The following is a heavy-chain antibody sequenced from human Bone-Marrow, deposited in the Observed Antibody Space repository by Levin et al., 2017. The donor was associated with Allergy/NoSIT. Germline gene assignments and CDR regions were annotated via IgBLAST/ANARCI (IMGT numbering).Heavy chain of an antibody. CDR3: AREVLEIFDY. CDR2: ITKSGDSI. Sequence: GGSLRLSCAASGFTFSDYYMSWIRQAPGRGPEWVSYITKSGDSIYYADSVKGRFTISRDNAKNSLYMQMNSLRAEDTAVYYCAREVLEIFDYWGQGTLVTVSS. J-gene: IGHJ4*02. V-gene: IGHV3-11*01. D-gene: IGHD4/OR15-4a*01. CDR1: GFTFSDYY.